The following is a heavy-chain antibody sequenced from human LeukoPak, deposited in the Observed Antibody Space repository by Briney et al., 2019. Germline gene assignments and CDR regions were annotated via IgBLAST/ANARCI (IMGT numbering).Heavy chain of an antibody. CDR3: ARFQRAPNYYYGMDV. Sequence: GASVKVSCKASGYTFTSYAMHWVRQAPGQRLEWMGWINAGNGNTKYSQKFQGRVIITRDTSASTAYMELSSLRSEDTAVYYCARFQRAPNYYYGMDVWGQGTTVTVSS. CDR2: INAGNGNT. CDR1: GYTFTSYA. J-gene: IGHJ6*02. V-gene: IGHV1-3*01.